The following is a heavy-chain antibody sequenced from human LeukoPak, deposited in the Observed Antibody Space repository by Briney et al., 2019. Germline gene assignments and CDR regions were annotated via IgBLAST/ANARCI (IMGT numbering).Heavy chain of an antibody. D-gene: IGHD3-10*01. CDR1: GYTFTSYD. V-gene: IGHV1-18*01. CDR2: ISAYNGNT. J-gene: IGHJ6*02. CDR3: ARDHYYDSGTYYYYYGMDV. Sequence: ASVKVSCKASGYTFTSYDISWVRQAPGQGLEWMGWISAYNGNTNYAQHLQGRVTMTTDTSTSTAYMELRSLRSDDTAVYYCARDHYYDSGTYYYYYGMDVWGQGTTVIVFS.